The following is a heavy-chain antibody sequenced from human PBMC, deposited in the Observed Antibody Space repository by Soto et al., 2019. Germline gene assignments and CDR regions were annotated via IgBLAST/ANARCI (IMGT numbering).Heavy chain of an antibody. CDR1: GYTFTTHY. CDR2: INPSGGRT. CDR3: ARAGENYGSGTFSPPLRYYFNS. D-gene: IGHD3-10*01. J-gene: IGHJ4*02. V-gene: IGHV1-46*01. Sequence: QVQLVQSGAEVKKPGASVTVSCKASGYTFTTHYMHWVRQAPGQGLEWMGIINPSGGRTTYALKFQGRVSLTSDTSTNTVYMVLSSLGSEDTAVYYCARAGENYGSGTFSPPLRYYFNSWGQGTLVTVSS.